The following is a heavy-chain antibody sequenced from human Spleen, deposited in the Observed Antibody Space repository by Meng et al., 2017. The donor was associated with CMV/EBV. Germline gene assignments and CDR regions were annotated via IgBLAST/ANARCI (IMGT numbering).Heavy chain of an antibody. CDR3: ARDLRYYGSGSYY. V-gene: IGHV3-21*04. Sequence: GESLKISCAASGFTFSSYSMNWVRQAPGKGLEWVSSISSSSSYIYYADSVKGRFTISRDNAKNSLYLQMNSLRAEDTAVYYCARDLRYYGSGSYYWGQGTLVTVSS. CDR2: ISSSSSYI. CDR1: GFTFSSYS. J-gene: IGHJ4*02. D-gene: IGHD3-10*01.